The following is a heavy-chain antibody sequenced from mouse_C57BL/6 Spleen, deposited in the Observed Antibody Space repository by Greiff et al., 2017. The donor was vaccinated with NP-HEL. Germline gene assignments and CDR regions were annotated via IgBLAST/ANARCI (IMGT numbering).Heavy chain of an antibody. CDR2: IHPNSGST. CDR3: ARTVVTAHWYFDV. J-gene: IGHJ1*03. CDR1: GYTFTSYW. Sequence: QVQLQQSGAELVKPGASVKLSCKASGYTFTSYWMHWVKQRPGQGLEWIGMIHPNSGSTNYNEKFKSKATLTVDKSSSTAYMQLSSLTSEDSAVYYSARTVVTAHWYFDVWGTGTTVTVSS. V-gene: IGHV1-64*01. D-gene: IGHD2-2*01.